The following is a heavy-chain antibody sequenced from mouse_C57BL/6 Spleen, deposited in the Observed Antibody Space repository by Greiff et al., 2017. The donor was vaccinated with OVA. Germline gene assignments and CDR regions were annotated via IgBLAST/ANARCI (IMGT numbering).Heavy chain of an antibody. CDR3: ARMSLYGNYFDY. J-gene: IGHJ2*01. CDR1: GYTFTDHT. Sequence: VQRVESDAELVKPGASVKISCKVSGYTFTDHTIHWMKQRPEQGLEWIGYIYPRDGSTKYNEKFKGKATLTADKSSSTAYMQLNSLTSEDSAVYFCARMSLYGNYFDYWGQGTTLTVSS. V-gene: IGHV1-78*01. D-gene: IGHD2-1*01. CDR2: IYPRDGST.